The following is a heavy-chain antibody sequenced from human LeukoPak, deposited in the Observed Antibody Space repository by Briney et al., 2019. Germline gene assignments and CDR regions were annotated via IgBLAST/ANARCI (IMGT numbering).Heavy chain of an antibody. Sequence: GESLKISCKGSGYSFTSYWIGWVRQMPGKGLEWMGIIHPGDSDTRYSPSFQGQVTISADKSISTAYLQWSSLKASDTAMYYCAKSVYYSDSSGYRPYYFDYWGQGTLVTVSS. V-gene: IGHV5-51*01. CDR2: IHPGDSDT. CDR1: GYSFTSYW. CDR3: AKSVYYSDSSGYRPYYFDY. J-gene: IGHJ4*02. D-gene: IGHD3-22*01.